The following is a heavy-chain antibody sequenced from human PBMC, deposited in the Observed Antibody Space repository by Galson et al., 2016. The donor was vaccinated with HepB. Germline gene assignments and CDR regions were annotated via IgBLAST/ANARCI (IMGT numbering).Heavy chain of an antibody. V-gene: IGHV1-18*01. CDR3: ARHQNILLLPAAELRFDP. CDR2: FSPYNGNA. CDR1: GYTFTTYG. Sequence: SVKVSCKAFGYTFTTYGISWVRQAPGQGLEWLGWFSPYNGNANYAQKFQGRVTMTTDISTSTAYMELRSLRSDDTAVYYCARHQNILLLPAAELRFDPWGQGTLVTVSS. D-gene: IGHD2-2*01. J-gene: IGHJ5*02.